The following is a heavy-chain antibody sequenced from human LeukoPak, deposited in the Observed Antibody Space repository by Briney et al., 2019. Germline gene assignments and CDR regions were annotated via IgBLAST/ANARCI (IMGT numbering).Heavy chain of an antibody. CDR3: ARRVVAVAGTIRGFDY. CDR1: GGSISSSSYY. D-gene: IGHD6-19*01. CDR2: IYYSGST. J-gene: IGHJ4*02. V-gene: IGHV4-39*01. Sequence: SGTLSLTCTVSGGSISSSSYYWGWIRPPPGKGLEWIGSIYYSGSTYYNPSLKSRVTISVDTSKNQFSLKLSSVTAADTAVYYCARRVVAVAGTIRGFDYWGQGTLVTVSS.